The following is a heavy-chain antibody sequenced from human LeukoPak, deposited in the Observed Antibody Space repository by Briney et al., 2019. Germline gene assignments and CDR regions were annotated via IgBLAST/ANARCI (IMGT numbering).Heavy chain of an antibody. CDR3: AKDPEGIAVAHFDY. CDR1: GFTFSSYA. D-gene: IGHD6-19*01. V-gene: IGHV3-30-3*01. J-gene: IGHJ4*02. CDR2: ISYDGSNK. Sequence: PGGSLRLSCAASGFTFSSYAMHWVRQAPGKGLEWVAVISYDGSNKYYADSVKGRFTISRDNSKNTLYLQMNSLRAEDTAVYYCAKDPEGIAVAHFDYWGQGTLVTVSS.